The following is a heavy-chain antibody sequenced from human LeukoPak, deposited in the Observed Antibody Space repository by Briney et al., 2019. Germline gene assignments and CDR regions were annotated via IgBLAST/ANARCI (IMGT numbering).Heavy chain of an antibody. CDR3: ASAPYYDFWSGSRLFDY. Sequence: PSQTLSLTCTVSGGSISSGDYYWSWIRQPPGKGLEWIVYIYSSGSTTYNPSLRSRISISADTSKNQFSLKLSSVTAADTAVYYCASAPYYDFWSGSRLFDYWGQGTLVTVSS. V-gene: IGHV4-30-4*01. CDR2: IYSSGST. CDR1: GGSISSGDYY. D-gene: IGHD3-3*01. J-gene: IGHJ4*02.